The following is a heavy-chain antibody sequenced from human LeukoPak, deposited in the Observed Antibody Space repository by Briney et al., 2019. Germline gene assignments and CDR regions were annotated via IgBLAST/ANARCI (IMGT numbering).Heavy chain of an antibody. CDR1: GFTFSSYG. CDR3: ARSARYYYYMDI. CDR2: ISSSSGTI. Sequence: GGSLRLSCAASGFTFSSYGINWVRQAPGKGLELVSFISSSSGTIYYADSVKGRFTISRDNAKNSLYLQMNSLRAEDMALYYCARSARYYYYMDIWGKGTTVTVSS. V-gene: IGHV3-48*04. D-gene: IGHD6-25*01. J-gene: IGHJ6*03.